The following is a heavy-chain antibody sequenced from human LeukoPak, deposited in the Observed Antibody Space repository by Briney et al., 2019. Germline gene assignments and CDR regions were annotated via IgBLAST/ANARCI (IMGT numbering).Heavy chain of an antibody. CDR1: EFTFSNYG. CDR3: ARNDYSSSWSLDY. D-gene: IGHD6-13*01. CDR2: IWYDGSNK. J-gene: IGHJ4*02. V-gene: IGHV3-33*01. Sequence: GGSLRLTCAASEFTFSNYGMHWVRQAPGKGLEWVAVIWYDGSNKYYADSVKGRFTISRDNSKNTLYLQMNSLRAEDTAVYYCARNDYSSSWSLDYWGRGTLVTVSS.